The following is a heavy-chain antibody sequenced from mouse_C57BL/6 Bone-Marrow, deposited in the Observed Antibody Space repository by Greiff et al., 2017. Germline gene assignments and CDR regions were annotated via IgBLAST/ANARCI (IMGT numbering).Heavy chain of an antibody. V-gene: IGHV1-62-2*01. D-gene: IGHD1-1*01. Sequence: QVHVKQSGAELVKPGASVKLSCKASGYTFTEYTIHWVKQRSGQGLEWIGWFYPGSGSIKYNEKFKDKATLTSDKSSSTVYMELSRLTSDDSAVYFCARHGHYYYGSSYYFDYWGQGTTLTVSS. J-gene: IGHJ2*01. CDR2: FYPGSGSI. CDR3: ARHGHYYYGSSYYFDY. CDR1: GYTFTEYT.